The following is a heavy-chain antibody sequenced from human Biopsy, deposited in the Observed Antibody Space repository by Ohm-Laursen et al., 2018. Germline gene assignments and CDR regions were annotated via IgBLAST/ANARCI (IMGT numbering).Heavy chain of an antibody. CDR2: ISSSSDNI. V-gene: IGHV3-21*01. Sequence: GSLRLSYAASGFTLSSYSMNWVRQTPGKGLEWVSTISSSSDNIYYVDSVKSRFTISRDNAKNSLYLQMNSLRAEDTAVYYCARSRGSSGIATIYYYGMDVWGQGTTVTVSS. CDR1: GFTLSSYS. D-gene: IGHD3-10*01. CDR3: ARSRGSSGIATIYYYGMDV. J-gene: IGHJ6*02.